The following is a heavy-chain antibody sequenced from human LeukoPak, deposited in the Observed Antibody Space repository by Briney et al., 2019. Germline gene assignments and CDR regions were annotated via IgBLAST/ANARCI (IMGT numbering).Heavy chain of an antibody. Sequence: AGSLRLSCAASGFTFNRYWMHWVRQVPGKGLVWVSRINSDGSSTTYADSVKGRFTISRDNARNTLYLQMNSLRAEDTAVYYCARGRGTIYMFDYWGQGTLVTASS. CDR1: GFTFNRYW. J-gene: IGHJ4*02. D-gene: IGHD2/OR15-2a*01. CDR3: ARGRGTIYMFDY. V-gene: IGHV3-74*01. CDR2: INSDGSST.